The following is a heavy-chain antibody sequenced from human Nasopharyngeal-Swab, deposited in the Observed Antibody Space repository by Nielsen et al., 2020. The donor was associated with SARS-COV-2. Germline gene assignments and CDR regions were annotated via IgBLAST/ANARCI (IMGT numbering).Heavy chain of an antibody. J-gene: IGHJ5*02. CDR3: TTGSVVEATNWFDP. CDR2: FDPDDGET. Sequence: ASVKVSCKVSGYTLTELSMHWVRQAPEKGLEWLGGFDPDDGETKYAQKFQGRVTMTEDTSADTAYMELRSLRSDDTAVYYCTTGSVVEATNWFDPWGQGTLVTVSS. V-gene: IGHV1-24*01. D-gene: IGHD1-26*01. CDR1: GYTLTELS.